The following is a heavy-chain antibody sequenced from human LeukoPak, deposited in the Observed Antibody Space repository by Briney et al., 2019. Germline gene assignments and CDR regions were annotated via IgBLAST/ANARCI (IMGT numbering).Heavy chain of an antibody. V-gene: IGHV1-2*02. Sequence: ASVKVSCKASGYTFTGYYMHWVRQAPGQGLEWMGWINPNSGGTNYAQKFQGRVTMTRDTSISTAYMELSRLRSDDTAVCYCANIRGYCSGGSCSDYWGQGTLVTVSS. CDR1: GYTFTGYY. CDR2: INPNSGGT. CDR3: ANIRGYCSGGSCSDY. J-gene: IGHJ4*02. D-gene: IGHD2-15*01.